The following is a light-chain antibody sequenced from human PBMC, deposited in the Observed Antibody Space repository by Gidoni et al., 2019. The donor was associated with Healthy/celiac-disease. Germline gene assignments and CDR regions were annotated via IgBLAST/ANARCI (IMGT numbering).Light chain of an antibody. Sequence: DIQMTQPPSTLSASVGDRVTITCRASQSISSWLPWYQQNPGKAPKLLIYEASSLESGVPSRFGGSGSGTEFTLTSSSLQPDDVATYYCQQYNSYPYTFGQGTKLEIK. CDR2: EAS. CDR1: QSISSW. CDR3: QQYNSYPYT. J-gene: IGKJ2*01. V-gene: IGKV1-5*01.